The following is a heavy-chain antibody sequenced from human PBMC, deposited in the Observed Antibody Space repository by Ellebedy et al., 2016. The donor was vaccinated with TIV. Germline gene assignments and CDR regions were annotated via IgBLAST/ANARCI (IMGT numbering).Heavy chain of an antibody. D-gene: IGHD1-26*01. J-gene: IGHJ6*02. Sequence: SVKVSXXASGCTFSSYAISWVRQAPGQGLEWMGGIIPIFGTANYAQKFQGRVTMTTDTSTSTAYMELRSLRSDDTAVYYCARALVGCRLYYYYGMDVWGQGTTVTVSS. CDR1: GCTFSSYA. V-gene: IGHV1-69*05. CDR2: IIPIFGTA. CDR3: ARALVGCRLYYYYGMDV.